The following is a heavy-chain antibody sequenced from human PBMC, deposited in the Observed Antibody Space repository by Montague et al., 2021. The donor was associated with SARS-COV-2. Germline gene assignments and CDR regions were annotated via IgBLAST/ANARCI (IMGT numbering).Heavy chain of an antibody. J-gene: IGHJ6*03. D-gene: IGHD3-9*01. CDR3: ARGIGYFDWLLSSHLDH. CDR1: GGSISSFGCY. CDR2: IYYSGNS. Sequence: TLSLTCTVSGGSISSFGCYWSWIPKHPGKDLEWIGYIYYSGNSYSXPSLQIRVTISVDTSQNPFSLKVGSVTAADTAVYYCARGIGYFDWLLSSHLDHWAKGTTVTASS. V-gene: IGHV4-31*03.